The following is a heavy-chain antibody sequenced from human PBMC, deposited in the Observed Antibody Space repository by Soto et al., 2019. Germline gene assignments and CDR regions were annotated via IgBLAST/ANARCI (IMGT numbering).Heavy chain of an antibody. Sequence: GESPKITCNTSGFIFTPYWLSYSRQMPGKGLESMGWLNPKDSFANYSPSFRGHVTISPDTSVTAAYLKWSSLKASDTAIYYCARDKSGGGSYPFDFWGQGTLVTVSS. V-gene: IGHV5-10-1*01. CDR3: ARDKSGGGSYPFDF. CDR2: LNPKDSFA. CDR1: GFIFTPYW. J-gene: IGHJ4*02. D-gene: IGHD3-10*01.